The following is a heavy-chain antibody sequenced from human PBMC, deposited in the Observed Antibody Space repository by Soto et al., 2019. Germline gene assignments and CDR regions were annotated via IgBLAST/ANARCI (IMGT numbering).Heavy chain of an antibody. V-gene: IGHV3-23*01. CDR3: AKRGERSFAY. D-gene: IGHD3-10*01. J-gene: IGHJ4*02. CDR2: ISGSGGST. Sequence: PGGSLRLSCAASGFTFSNSAMSWVRQAPGKGLEWVSAISGSGGSTSYADSVKGRFTISGDNSKNTLYVQMNSLRAEDTAVYYWAKRGERSFAYWGQGALVTVSS. CDR1: GFTFSNSA.